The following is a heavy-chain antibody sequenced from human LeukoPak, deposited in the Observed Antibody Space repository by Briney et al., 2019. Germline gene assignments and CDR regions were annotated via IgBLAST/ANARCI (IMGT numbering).Heavy chain of an antibody. CDR1: GGTFSSYA. J-gene: IGHJ4*02. D-gene: IGHD2-15*01. CDR3: ASECRYCSGGKQGGVDY. CDR2: IIPIFGTA. V-gene: IGHV1-69*06. Sequence: WASVKVSCKASGGTFSSYAISWVRQAPGQGLEWMGGIIPIFGTANYAQKFQGRVTITADKSTSTAYMELSSLRSEDTAVYYCASECRYCSGGKQGGVDYWGQGTLVTVSS.